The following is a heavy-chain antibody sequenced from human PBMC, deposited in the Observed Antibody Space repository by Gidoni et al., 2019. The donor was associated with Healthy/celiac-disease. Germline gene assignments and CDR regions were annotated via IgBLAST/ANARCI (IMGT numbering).Heavy chain of an antibody. Sequence: QVQLQQWGACLLKPSETLSLPCAVYGGSFSCYYWSWIRQPPGTGLEWIGEINHSGSTNYNPSLKSRVTISVDTSKNQFSLKLSSVTAADTAVYYCARRPSGGPVDYWGQGTLVTVSS. D-gene: IGHD3-10*01. CDR3: ARRPSGGPVDY. J-gene: IGHJ4*02. V-gene: IGHV4-34*01. CDR2: INHSGST. CDR1: GGSFSCYY.